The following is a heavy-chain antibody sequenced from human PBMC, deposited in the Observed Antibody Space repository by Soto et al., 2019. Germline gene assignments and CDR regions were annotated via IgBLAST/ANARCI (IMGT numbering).Heavy chain of an antibody. V-gene: IGHV1-46*01. CDR2: LNPSGTSP. CDR3: ARSLHSGTYYPFDY. D-gene: IGHD1-26*01. J-gene: IGHJ4*02. Sequence: ASVKLACKASGYTFTNYYIHWVRHAPGQGLEWMGILNPSGTSPTYAQTFQGRVTMTTDTSTNTVYMELSSLTSEDTALYYCARSLHSGTYYPFDYWGQGTLVTVSS. CDR1: GYTFTNYY.